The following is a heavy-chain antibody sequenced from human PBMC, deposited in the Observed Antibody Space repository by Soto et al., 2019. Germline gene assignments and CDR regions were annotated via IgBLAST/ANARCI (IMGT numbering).Heavy chain of an antibody. CDR3: AKDLKWPPVDRITMIVVVITTPDY. CDR1: GFTFGSYG. Sequence: GGSLRLSWGAAGFTFGSYGMHWVRQAPGKGLEWVAVISYDGSNKYYADSVKGRFTISRDNSKNTLYLQMNSLRAEDTAVYYCAKDLKWPPVDRITMIVVVITTPDYWGQGTLVTVSS. V-gene: IGHV3-30*18. J-gene: IGHJ4*02. CDR2: ISYDGSNK. D-gene: IGHD3-22*01.